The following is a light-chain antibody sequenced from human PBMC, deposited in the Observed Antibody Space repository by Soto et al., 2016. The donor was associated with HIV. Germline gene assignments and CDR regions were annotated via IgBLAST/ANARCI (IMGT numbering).Light chain of an antibody. Sequence: SSELTQDPAVSVALGQTARITCQGDSLRRYYASWYQQKPGQAPVLVIYGKNNRPSGIPDRFSGSSSGNTASLTITGAQAEDEADYYCNSRDSSGYHLGFGGGTKLTVL. CDR2: GKN. CDR1: SLRRYY. V-gene: IGLV3-19*01. J-gene: IGLJ2*01. CDR3: NSRDSSGYHLG.